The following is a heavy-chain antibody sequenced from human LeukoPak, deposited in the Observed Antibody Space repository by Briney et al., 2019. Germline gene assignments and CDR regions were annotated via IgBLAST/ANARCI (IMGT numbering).Heavy chain of an antibody. CDR3: ARDRGVVVVADNWFDP. D-gene: IGHD2-15*01. CDR2: IYHSGST. CDR1: GGSISSGGYY. Sequence: SETLSLTCTVSGGSISSGGYYWSWIRQPPGKGLEWIGYIYHSGSTYYNPSLKSRVTISVDRSKNQFSLKLSSVTAADTAVYYCARDRGVVVVADNWFDPWGQGTLVTVSS. J-gene: IGHJ5*02. V-gene: IGHV4-30-2*01.